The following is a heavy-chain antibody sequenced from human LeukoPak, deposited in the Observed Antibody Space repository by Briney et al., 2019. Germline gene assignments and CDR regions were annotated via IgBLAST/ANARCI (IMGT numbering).Heavy chain of an antibody. D-gene: IGHD5-12*01. Sequence: PSETLSPTCTVSGGSISSRSYYWGWIRQPPGKGLEWIGSIYYSGSTYYNPSLKSRVTISVDTSKNQFSLRLSSVTAADTAVYYCGSKSGSSAYSLGNYWGQGTLVTVSS. CDR1: GGSISSRSYY. V-gene: IGHV4-39*01. CDR3: GSKSGSSAYSLGNY. J-gene: IGHJ4*02. CDR2: IYYSGST.